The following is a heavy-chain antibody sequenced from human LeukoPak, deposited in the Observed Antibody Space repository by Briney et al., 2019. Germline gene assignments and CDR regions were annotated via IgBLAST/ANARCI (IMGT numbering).Heavy chain of an antibody. CDR1: GGSISSGGYY. D-gene: IGHD1-1*01. CDR3: ASLPLRRWRAGYYYGMDV. Sequence: SETLSLTCTVSGGSISSGGYYWSWIRQHPGKGLEWIGYIYYSGSTYYNPSLKSRVTISVDTSKNQFSLKLSSVTAADTAVYYCASLPLRRWRAGYYYGMDVWGQGTTVTVSS. J-gene: IGHJ6*02. V-gene: IGHV4-31*03. CDR2: IYYSGST.